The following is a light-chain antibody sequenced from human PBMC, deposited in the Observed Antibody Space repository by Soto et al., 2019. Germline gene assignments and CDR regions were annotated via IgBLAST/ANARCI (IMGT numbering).Light chain of an antibody. Sequence: QSVLTQPPSVSGAPGQRVTISCTGSSSNIGAGYDVHWYQQLPGTAPKLLIYGNSNRPSGVPDRFSGSKSGTSASLAITWLQAEDEADYYCQSYDSSLSGSRVFCGGTKLTVL. V-gene: IGLV1-40*01. J-gene: IGLJ3*02. CDR3: QSYDSSLSGSRV. CDR1: SSNIGAGYD. CDR2: GNS.